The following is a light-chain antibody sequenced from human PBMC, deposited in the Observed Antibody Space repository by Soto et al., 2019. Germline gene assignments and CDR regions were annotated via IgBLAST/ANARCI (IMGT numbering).Light chain of an antibody. CDR2: DVS. CDR1: SSDVGGYNY. V-gene: IGLV2-14*01. J-gene: IGLJ1*01. Sequence: QPALPQPASVSGSPGQPITISCTGTSSDVGGYNYVSWHQQHPGKAPKLMIYDVSNRPSGVSNRFSGSKSGNTASLTISGLQAEDEADYYCSSYTSSSTLVFGTGTKVTVL. CDR3: SSYTSSSTLV.